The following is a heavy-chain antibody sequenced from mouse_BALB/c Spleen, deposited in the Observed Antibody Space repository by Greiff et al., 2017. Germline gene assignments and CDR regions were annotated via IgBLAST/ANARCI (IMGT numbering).Heavy chain of an antibody. J-gene: IGHJ4*01. Sequence: QVQLKQSGAELVRPGSSVRISCKASGYAFSSYWMNWVKQRPGQGLEWIGQIYPGDGDTNYNGKFKGKATLTADKSSSTAYMQLSSLTSEDSAVYFCARSWPTRDSMDYWGQGTSVTVSS. V-gene: IGHV1-80*01. CDR1: GYAFSSYW. CDR3: ARSWPTRDSMDY. CDR2: IYPGDGDT.